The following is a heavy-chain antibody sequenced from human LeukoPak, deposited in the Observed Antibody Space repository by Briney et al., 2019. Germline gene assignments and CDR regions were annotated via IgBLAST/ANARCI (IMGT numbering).Heavy chain of an antibody. CDR2: ISGSGGST. D-gene: IGHD3-10*01. V-gene: IGHV3-23*01. CDR3: ARDGPPDGSGSPVDY. CDR1: GFTFSSYG. J-gene: IGHJ4*02. Sequence: GGSLRLSCAASGFTFSSYGMSWVRQAPGKGLEWVSAISGSGGSTYYADSVKGRFTISRDNSKNTLYLQMNSLRAEDTAVYYCARDGPPDGSGSPVDYWGQGTLVTVSS.